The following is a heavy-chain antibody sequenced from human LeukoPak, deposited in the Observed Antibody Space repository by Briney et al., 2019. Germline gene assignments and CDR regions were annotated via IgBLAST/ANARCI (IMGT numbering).Heavy chain of an antibody. CDR1: GGSISSGGYY. V-gene: IGHV4-31*03. CDR2: IYYSGST. CDR3: ARGTVVTPRWYFDL. Sequence: SQTLSLTCTVSGGSISSGGYYWSWIRQHPGKGLEWIGYIYYSGSTYYNPSLKSRVTISVDTPKNQFSLKLSSVTAADTAVYYCARGTVVTPRWYFDLWGRGTLVTVSS. D-gene: IGHD4-23*01. J-gene: IGHJ2*01.